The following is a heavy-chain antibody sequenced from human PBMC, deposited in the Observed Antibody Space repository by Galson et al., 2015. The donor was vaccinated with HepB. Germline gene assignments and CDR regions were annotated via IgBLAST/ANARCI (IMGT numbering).Heavy chain of an antibody. V-gene: IGHV1-18*01. CDR3: ARAPRISFGELMQPLTK. J-gene: IGHJ4*02. Sequence: SVKVSCKASGYDFNKYGLSWVRQAPGQGLEWMGWVSGYDGSTNYAPKLQGRVTITGDSSASTAYMELSSLTSEDTATYYCARAPRISFGELMQPLTKWGLGTLVTVSS. D-gene: IGHD3-10*01. CDR2: VSGYDGST. CDR1: GYDFNKYG.